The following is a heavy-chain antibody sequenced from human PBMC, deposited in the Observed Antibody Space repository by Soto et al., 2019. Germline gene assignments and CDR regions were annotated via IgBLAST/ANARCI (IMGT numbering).Heavy chain of an antibody. J-gene: IGHJ4*02. CDR2: IHSDGKIT. Sequence: EVQLVESGGGLVQPGGSLRLSCATSGFTFGNYWMYWVRQAPGKGLVWVSRIHSDGKITTYADSVKGRFTISRDIAKNTLYLLMNSLRAEDTAMYYCARGRGSFYVDFWGQGTLVTVSS. V-gene: IGHV3-74*01. CDR3: ARGRGSFYVDF. CDR1: GFTFGNYW. D-gene: IGHD1-26*01.